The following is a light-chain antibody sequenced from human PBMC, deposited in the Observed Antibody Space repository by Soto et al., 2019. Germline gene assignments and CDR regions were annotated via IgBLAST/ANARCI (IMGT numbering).Light chain of an antibody. V-gene: IGKV1-12*01. J-gene: IGKJ4*01. Sequence: DIQMTQSPSSVSASVGDRITITCRASQGISSWLAWYQQKPGKAPKLLIYDASSRATGIPDRFSGGGSGTDFILTISRLEPEDFAVYYCQQFSSYPLTFGGGTKVDIK. CDR1: QGISSW. CDR2: DAS. CDR3: QQFSSYPLT.